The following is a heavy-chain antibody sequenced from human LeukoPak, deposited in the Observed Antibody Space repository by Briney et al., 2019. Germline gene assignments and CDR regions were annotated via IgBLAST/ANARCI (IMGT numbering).Heavy chain of an antibody. CDR3: AKERVIVYDSSGYYCRDPCDY. CDR1: GFTFSSYA. Sequence: GGSLRLSCAASGFTFSSYAMSWVRQAPGKGLERVSAISGSGGSTSYADSVRGRFTISRDNSKNTLYLQMNSLRAEDTAIYYCAKERVIVYDSSGYYCRDPCDYWGQGTLVTVSS. D-gene: IGHD3-22*01. J-gene: IGHJ4*02. CDR2: ISGSGGST. V-gene: IGHV3-23*01.